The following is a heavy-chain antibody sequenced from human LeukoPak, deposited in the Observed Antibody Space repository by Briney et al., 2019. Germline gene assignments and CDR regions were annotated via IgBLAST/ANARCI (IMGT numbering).Heavy chain of an antibody. J-gene: IGHJ6*03. CDR1: GFDFSNYA. CDR2: ISSGSSFQ. V-gene: IGHV3-21*01. Sequence: AGGSLRLSCAASGFDFSNYAIDWVRQAPGRGLEWVSSISSGSSFQNYADSVKGRFTISRDNAKNSVYLQMNRLRAEDTAVYFCAREGDPPGFYYYHHLDVWGKGTTVTVSS. D-gene: IGHD3-16*01. CDR3: AREGDPPGFYYYHHLDV.